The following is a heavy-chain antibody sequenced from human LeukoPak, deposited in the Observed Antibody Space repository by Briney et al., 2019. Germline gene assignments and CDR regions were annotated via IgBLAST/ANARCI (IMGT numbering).Heavy chain of an antibody. CDR3: AAAALRFYYFDY. D-gene: IGHD6-13*01. CDR2: INTDGSST. J-gene: IGHJ4*02. Sequence: GGSLRLSCAASGFTFSSYWMHWVRQAPGKGLVWVSRINTDGSSTSYADSVRGRFTISRDNSKNTLYLQMNSLRAEDTAVYYCAAAALRFYYFDYWGQGTLVTVSS. V-gene: IGHV3-74*01. CDR1: GFTFSSYW.